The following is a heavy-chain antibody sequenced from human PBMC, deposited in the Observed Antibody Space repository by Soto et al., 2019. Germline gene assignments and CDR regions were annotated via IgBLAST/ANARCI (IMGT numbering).Heavy chain of an antibody. D-gene: IGHD4-4*01. J-gene: IGHJ6*02. V-gene: IGHV3-53*01. Sequence: VGSLRLSCAASGFTVSSNYMSWVRQAPGKGLEWVSVIYSGGSTYYADSVKGRFTISRDNSKNTLYLQMNSLRAEDTAVHYCARDRTYSNEHYGMDVWGQGTTVTVS. CDR2: IYSGGST. CDR1: GFTVSSNY. CDR3: ARDRTYSNEHYGMDV.